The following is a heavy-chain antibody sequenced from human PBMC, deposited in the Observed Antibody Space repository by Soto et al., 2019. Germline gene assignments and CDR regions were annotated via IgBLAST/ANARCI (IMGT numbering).Heavy chain of an antibody. CDR2: ISYDGSNK. CDR1: GFTFSSYG. D-gene: IGHD1-26*01. V-gene: IGHV3-30*18. CDR3: AKESGSRAPPYYYYGMDV. Sequence: QVQLVESGGGVVQPGRSLRLSCAASGFTFSSYGMHWVRQAPGKGLEWVAVISYDGSNKYYADSVKGRFTISRDNSKNTLYLQMNSLRAEDTAVYYCAKESGSRAPPYYYYGMDVWGQGTTVTVSS. J-gene: IGHJ6*02.